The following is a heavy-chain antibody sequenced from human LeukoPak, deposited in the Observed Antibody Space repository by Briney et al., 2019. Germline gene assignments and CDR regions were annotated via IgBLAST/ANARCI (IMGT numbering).Heavy chain of an antibody. CDR3: ARLLSNYYYYYMDV. V-gene: IGHV3-7*01. Sequence: GGSLRLSCAASGFTFSSYWMSWVRQAPGKGLEWVANIKQDGSEEYYVDSAKGRFTISRDNAKNSLYLQMNGLTAEGTAVYYCARLLSNYYYYYMDVWGKGTTVTVSS. D-gene: IGHD2/OR15-2a*01. CDR1: GFTFSSYW. J-gene: IGHJ6*03. CDR2: IKQDGSEE.